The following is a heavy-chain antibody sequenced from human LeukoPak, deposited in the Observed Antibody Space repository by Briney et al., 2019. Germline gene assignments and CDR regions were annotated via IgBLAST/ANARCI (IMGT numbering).Heavy chain of an antibody. D-gene: IGHD3-22*01. V-gene: IGHV4-59*13. CDR1: GGSISSYY. J-gene: IGHJ6*02. CDR3: ARDQYYYDSSGYYYYYYGMDV. Sequence: PSETLSLTSTVSGGSISSYYWSWIRQPPGKGLEWIGYIYYSGSTNYNPSLKSRDTISVDTSKNQFSLKLSSVTAADTAVYYCARDQYYYDSSGYYYYYYGMDVWGQGTTVTVSS. CDR2: IYYSGST.